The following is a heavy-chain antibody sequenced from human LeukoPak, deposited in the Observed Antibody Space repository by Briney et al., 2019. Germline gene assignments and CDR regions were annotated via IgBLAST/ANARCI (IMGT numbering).Heavy chain of an antibody. J-gene: IGHJ3*02. CDR2: IYYSGST. CDR3: ARHNSGWTADAFDI. CDR1: GGSITNYY. D-gene: IGHD6-19*01. Sequence: SETLSLTCTVSGGSITNYYWSWIRQPPGKGLEWIGYIYYSGSTNYLPSLKSRVTISVDTSKNQFSLKLSSVTAADTAVYYCARHNSGWTADAFDIWGQGTMVTVSS. V-gene: IGHV4-59*08.